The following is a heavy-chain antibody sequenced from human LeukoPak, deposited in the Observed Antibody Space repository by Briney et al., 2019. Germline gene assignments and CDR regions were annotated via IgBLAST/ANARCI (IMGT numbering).Heavy chain of an antibody. CDR2: INPNSGGT. V-gene: IGHV1-2*02. D-gene: IGHD3-3*01. Sequence: ASVKVSCKASGYTFTGYYMHWVRQAPGQGLEWVGWINPNSGGTNYAQKFQGRVTMTRDTSISTAYMELSRLRSDDTAVYYCARDWAPQYYDFWSDAFDFWGQGTMVTVSS. CDR3: ARDWAPQYYDFWSDAFDF. CDR1: GYTFTGYY. J-gene: IGHJ3*01.